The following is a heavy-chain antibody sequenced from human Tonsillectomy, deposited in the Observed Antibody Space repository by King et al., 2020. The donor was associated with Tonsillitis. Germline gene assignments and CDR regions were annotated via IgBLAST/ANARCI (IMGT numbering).Heavy chain of an antibody. CDR2: ISSSSTTI. V-gene: IGHV3-48*02. CDR3: ASQYYDYVWGSYYYFDH. CDR1: GFTFSRYS. D-gene: IGHD3-16*01. Sequence: VQLVESGGGLVQPGGSLRLSCAASGFTFSRYSMNWVRQAPGKGLEWVSYISSSSTTINYADSVKGRFTISRDNAKNSLYLQMNSLRDEDTAVYYCASQYYDYVWGSYYYFDHWGQGTLVTVSS. J-gene: IGHJ4*02.